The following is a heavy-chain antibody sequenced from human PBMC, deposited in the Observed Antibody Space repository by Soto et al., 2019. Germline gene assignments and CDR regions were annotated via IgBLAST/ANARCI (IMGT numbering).Heavy chain of an antibody. CDR1: GGSISSSSYY. D-gene: IGHD1-26*01. CDR2: IYYSGST. CDR3: ARVSVGATTYYFDY. V-gene: IGHV4-31*03. Sequence: PSETLSLTCTVSGGSISSSSYYWSWIRQHPGKGLEWIGYIYYSGSTYYNPSLKSRVTISVDTSKNQFSLKLSSVTAADTAVYYCARVSVGATTYYFDYWGQGTLVTVSS. J-gene: IGHJ4*02.